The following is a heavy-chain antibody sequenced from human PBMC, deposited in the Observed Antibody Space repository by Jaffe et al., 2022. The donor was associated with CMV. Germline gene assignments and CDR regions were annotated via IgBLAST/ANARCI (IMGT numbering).Heavy chain of an antibody. J-gene: IGHJ3*01. Sequence: QVQLVESGGRLVKPGGSLRLSCMASGFTFTDYYMSWIRQAPGKGLEWVSYITRSSTYTNTADSVKGRFTMSRDNVKNSVYLQMNSLRAEDTAVYYCARDKAYYDSSGPGAFDLWGQGTLVTVSS. CDR2: ITRSSTYT. CDR1: GFTFTDYY. D-gene: IGHD3-22*01. CDR3: ARDKAYYDSSGPGAFDL. V-gene: IGHV3-11*06.